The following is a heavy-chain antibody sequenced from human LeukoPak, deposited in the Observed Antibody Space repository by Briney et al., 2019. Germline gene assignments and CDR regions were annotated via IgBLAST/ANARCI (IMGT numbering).Heavy chain of an antibody. Sequence: PSETLSLTCTVSGGSISSYYWSWIRQPPGKGLEWIGDIYYSGSTNYNPSLKSRVTISVDTSKNQVSLKLSSVTAADTAVYYCARQYSSGWLGDWGQGTLVTVSS. CDR3: ARQYSSGWLGD. CDR1: GGSISSYY. CDR2: IYYSGST. J-gene: IGHJ4*02. D-gene: IGHD6-19*01. V-gene: IGHV4-59*08.